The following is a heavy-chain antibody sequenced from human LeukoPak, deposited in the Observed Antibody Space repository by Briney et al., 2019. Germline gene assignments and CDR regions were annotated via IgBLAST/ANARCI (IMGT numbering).Heavy chain of an antibody. J-gene: IGHJ4*02. Sequence: GGSLRLSCAASGFTFSSYAMHWVRQAAGKGLEWVAVISYDGSNKYYADSVKGRFTISRDNSKNTLYLQMNSLRAEDTAVYYCARGNEVAAGAFDYWGQGTLVTVSS. D-gene: IGHD6-25*01. CDR3: ARGNEVAAGAFDY. CDR2: ISYDGSNK. V-gene: IGHV3-30-3*01. CDR1: GFTFSSYA.